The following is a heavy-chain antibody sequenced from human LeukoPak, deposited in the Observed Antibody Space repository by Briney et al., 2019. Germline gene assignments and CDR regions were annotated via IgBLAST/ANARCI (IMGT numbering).Heavy chain of an antibody. CDR1: GGSISGYY. V-gene: IGHV4-59*01. D-gene: IGHD2-21*01. CDR2: IYYSGST. CDR3: ARVSGHMGFDY. J-gene: IGHJ4*02. Sequence: PSETLSLTCTVSGGSISGYYWSWIRQPPGKGLEWIGYIYYSGSTNYNPSLKSRVTISVDTSKNQFSLKLSSVTAADTAVYYCARVSGHMGFDYWGQGTLVTVSS.